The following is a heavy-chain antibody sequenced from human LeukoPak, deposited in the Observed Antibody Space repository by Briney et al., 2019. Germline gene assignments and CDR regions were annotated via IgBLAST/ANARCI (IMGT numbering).Heavy chain of an antibody. CDR1: VFTFTTYS. J-gene: IGHJ4*02. CDR3: ARGYCNGGDCYFAV. CDR2: ISGSSSYI. V-gene: IGHV3-21*01. Sequence: GRSLRLSCAASVFTFTTYSMNCVRQAPGKGLEWVSCISGSSSYIYYADSVKGRLTISRDNAKNSLYLQMSSLRAEDTAVYYWARGYCNGGDCYFAVWGQGTLVSVSS. D-gene: IGHD2-15*01.